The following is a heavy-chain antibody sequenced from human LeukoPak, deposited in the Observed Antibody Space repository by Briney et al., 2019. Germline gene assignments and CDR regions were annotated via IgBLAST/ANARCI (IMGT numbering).Heavy chain of an antibody. J-gene: IGHJ5*02. Sequence: PPETLSLTCTVSGGSISSSKYYWGWIRQPPGKGLEWIGTLYYSGSTYYNPSLKSRVTISVDTSKNQFSLKLSSVTAADTAVYYCARRVVPAAQINWFDPWGQGTLVTVSS. V-gene: IGHV4-39*01. CDR1: GGSISSSKYY. D-gene: IGHD2-2*01. CDR3: ARRVVPAAQINWFDP. CDR2: LYYSGST.